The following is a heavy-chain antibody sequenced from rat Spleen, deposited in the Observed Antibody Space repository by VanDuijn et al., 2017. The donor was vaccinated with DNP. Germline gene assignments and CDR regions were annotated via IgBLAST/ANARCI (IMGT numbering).Heavy chain of an antibody. CDR2: ITSSGGST. D-gene: IGHD1-6*01. J-gene: IGHJ2*01. V-gene: IGHV5-31*01. CDR1: GFTFSSYW. CDR3: ARPHMYTADYYYDY. Sequence: EVQLVESGGGLVQPGRSLKLSCVASGFTFSSYWMTWIRQVPGKGLEWVASITSSGGSTYYPDSVKGRFTISRDNAKNTLYLQMNSLRSEDTATYYCARPHMYTADYYYDYWGQGVMVTVSS.